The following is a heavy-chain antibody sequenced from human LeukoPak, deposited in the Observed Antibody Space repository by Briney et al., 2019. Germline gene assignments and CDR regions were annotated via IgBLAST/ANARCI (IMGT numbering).Heavy chain of an antibody. Sequence: SETLSLTCAVYGGSFSGYYWSWIRQPPGKGLEWIGEINHSGSTNYNPSLKSRVTISVDTSKNQFSLKLSSVTAADTAVYYCASGVRYYDFWSGYLYYFDYWGQGTLVTVSS. CDR1: GGSFSGYY. CDR3: ASGVRYYDFWSGYLYYFDY. D-gene: IGHD3-3*01. V-gene: IGHV4-34*01. CDR2: INHSGST. J-gene: IGHJ4*02.